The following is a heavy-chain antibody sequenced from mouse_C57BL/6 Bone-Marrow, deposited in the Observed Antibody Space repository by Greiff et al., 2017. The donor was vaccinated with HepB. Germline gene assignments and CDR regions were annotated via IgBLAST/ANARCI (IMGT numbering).Heavy chain of an antibody. J-gene: IGHJ4*01. V-gene: IGHV5-4*01. CDR1: GFTFSSYA. CDR3: AREDGLTYYAMDY. CDR2: ISDGGSYT. Sequence: EVHLVESGGGLVKPGGSLKLSCAASGFTFSSYAMSWVRQTPEKRLEWVATISDGGSYTYYPDNVKGRFTISRDNAKNNLYLQMSHLKSEDTAMYYCAREDGLTYYAMDYWGQGTSVTVSS. D-gene: IGHD3-1*01.